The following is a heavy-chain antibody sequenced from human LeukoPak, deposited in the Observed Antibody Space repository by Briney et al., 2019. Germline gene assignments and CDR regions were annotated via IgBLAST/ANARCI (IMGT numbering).Heavy chain of an antibody. Sequence: GGSLRLSCAASGFIFSSNWMGWVRLAPGKGLEWVANIKEDGTETYYVDSVKGRFTISRDNAKNSLFLQMNSLRAEDTALYYCAKDLRYYYYYGMDVWGQGTTVTVSS. CDR1: GFIFSSNW. V-gene: IGHV3-7*03. J-gene: IGHJ6*02. CDR2: IKEDGTET. CDR3: AKDLRYYYYYGMDV.